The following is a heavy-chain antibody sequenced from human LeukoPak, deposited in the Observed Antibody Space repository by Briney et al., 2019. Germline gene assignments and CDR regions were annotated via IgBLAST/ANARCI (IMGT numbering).Heavy chain of an antibody. Sequence: SETLSLTCTVSGGSISSYYWSWIRQPPGKGLEWIGYIYYSGSTNYNPSLKSRVTISVDTSKNQFSLKLSSVTAADTAVYYCARGGPQWLAAFDYWGQGTLVTVSS. V-gene: IGHV4-59*01. CDR1: GGSISSYY. CDR2: IYYSGST. CDR3: ARGGPQWLAAFDY. J-gene: IGHJ4*02. D-gene: IGHD6-19*01.